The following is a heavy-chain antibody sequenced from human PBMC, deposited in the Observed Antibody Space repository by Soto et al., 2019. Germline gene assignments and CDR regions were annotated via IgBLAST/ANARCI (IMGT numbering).Heavy chain of an antibody. CDR2: IKSKPDGETT. Sequence: EVQLVESGGGLVKPGGSFGLSCAASGFTLNNVWMHWVRQAPGKGLEWVGRIKSKPDGETTDYAEPVKGRFTISRDDSKNTTYSPINRLKTEDPAVFFCNAYCDFSGCHHPLWGQGALVTVSS. J-gene: IGHJ4*02. V-gene: IGHV3-15*07. D-gene: IGHD3-3*01. CDR3: NAYCDFSGCHHPL. CDR1: GFTLNNVW.